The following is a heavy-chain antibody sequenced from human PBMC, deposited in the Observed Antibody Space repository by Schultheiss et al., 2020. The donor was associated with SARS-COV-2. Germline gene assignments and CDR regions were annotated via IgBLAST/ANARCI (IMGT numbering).Heavy chain of an antibody. Sequence: SETLSLTCTVSGGSISSGSYYWSWIRQPAGKGLEWIGRIYTSGSTNYNPSLKSRVTMSVDTSKNQFSLKLSSVTAADTAVYYCARIQGIAELFDYWGQGTLVTVSS. CDR1: GGSISSGSYY. CDR3: ARIQGIAELFDY. CDR2: IYTSGST. D-gene: IGHD6-13*01. J-gene: IGHJ4*02. V-gene: IGHV4-61*02.